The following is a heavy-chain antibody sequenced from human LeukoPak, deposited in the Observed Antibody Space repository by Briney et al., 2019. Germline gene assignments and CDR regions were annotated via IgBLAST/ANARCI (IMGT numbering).Heavy chain of an antibody. J-gene: IGHJ6*02. CDR1: GFTFSSYA. V-gene: IGHV3-30-3*01. CDR2: ISYDGSNK. Sequence: GGSLRLSCAASGFTFSSYAMHWVRQAPGKGLEWVAVISYDGSNKYYADSVKGRFTISRDNSKNTLYLQMNSLRAEDTAVYYCAQSGGIYYYYYGMDVWGQGTTVTVSS. CDR3: AQSGGIYYYYYGMDV. D-gene: IGHD2-15*01.